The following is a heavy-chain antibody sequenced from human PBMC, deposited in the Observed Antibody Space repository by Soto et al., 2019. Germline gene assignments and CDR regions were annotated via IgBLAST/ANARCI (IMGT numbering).Heavy chain of an antibody. J-gene: IGHJ3*02. D-gene: IGHD3-9*01. CDR1: GFTFSSYS. CDR3: ARVQRSVCYDILTGYYDAFDI. CDR2: ISSSSSYI. Sequence: GGSLRLSCAASGFTFSSYSMNWVRQAPGKGLEWVSSISSSSSYIYYADSVKGRFTISRDNAKNSLYLQMNSLRAEDTAVYYCARVQRSVCYDILTGYYDAFDIWGQGTMVTVSS. V-gene: IGHV3-21*01.